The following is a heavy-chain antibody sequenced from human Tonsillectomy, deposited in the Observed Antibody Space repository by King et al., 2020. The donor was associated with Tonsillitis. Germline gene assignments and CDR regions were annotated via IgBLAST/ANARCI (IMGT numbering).Heavy chain of an antibody. CDR2: ITGSGDST. CDR3: AASDYLYYYAMDV. D-gene: IGHD4-17*01. Sequence: VQLVESGGGVVQPGGSLRLSCAASGFTFSSYAMSWVRQAPEKGLEWVSGITGSGDSTYYADSVKGRFTISRDNSKNTLYLQMNGLRAEDTAVYYCAASDYLYYYAMDVWGQGTTVTVSS. J-gene: IGHJ6*02. V-gene: IGHV3-23*04. CDR1: GFTFSSYA.